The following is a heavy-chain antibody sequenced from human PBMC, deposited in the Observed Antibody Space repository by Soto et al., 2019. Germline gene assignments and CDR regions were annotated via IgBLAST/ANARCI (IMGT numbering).Heavy chain of an antibody. Sequence: SETLSFTRTVSGGSVSSGSYHWSWTRQHPGKGLEWIGNIYYSGSSYYNPSLKSRATISIDTSKDQFSLRLGSVTAADTAVYYCAKVATNIRYISHAFDIWGQGTMVTVSS. CDR3: AKVATNIRYISHAFDI. D-gene: IGHD5-18*01. CDR2: IYYSGSS. J-gene: IGHJ3*02. V-gene: IGHV4-31*02. CDR1: GGSVSSGSYH.